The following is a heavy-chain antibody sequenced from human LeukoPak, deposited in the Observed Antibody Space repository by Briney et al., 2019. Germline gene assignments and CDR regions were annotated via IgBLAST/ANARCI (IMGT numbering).Heavy chain of an antibody. D-gene: IGHD3-22*01. CDR3: ATLLRATHYYYYYMDV. J-gene: IGHJ6*03. V-gene: IGHV1-2*02. CDR2: INPNSGGT. CDR1: GYTFTGYY. Sequence: ASVKVSCKASGYTFTGYYMYWVRQAPGQGLEWMGWINPNSGGTNYAQKFQGRVTMTRDTSISTAYMELSRLRSDDTAVYYCATLLRATHYYYYYMDVWGKGTTVTVSS.